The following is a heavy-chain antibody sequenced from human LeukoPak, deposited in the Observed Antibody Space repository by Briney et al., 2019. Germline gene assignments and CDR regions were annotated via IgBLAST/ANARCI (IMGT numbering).Heavy chain of an antibody. CDR3: AKDLYRLGRTDC. V-gene: IGHV3-23*01. J-gene: IGHJ4*02. D-gene: IGHD2-8*01. Sequence: PGGSLRLSCAASGFTFDTYAMSWVRQAPGKGLEWVSAISGSGGSTYYADSVKGRFTISRDNSKNTQYLQMNSLRGDDTAVYYCAKDLYRLGRTDCWGQGTLVTVSS. CDR1: GFTFDTYA. CDR2: ISGSGGST.